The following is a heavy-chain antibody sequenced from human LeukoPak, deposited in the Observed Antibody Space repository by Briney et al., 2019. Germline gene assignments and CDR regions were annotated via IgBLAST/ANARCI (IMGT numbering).Heavy chain of an antibody. J-gene: IGHJ6*02. V-gene: IGHV6-1*01. Sequence: SQTLSLTCVISGDSVSSNSAAWNWIRQSPSRGLEWLGRTYYRSKWFHDYAVSVKSRMIINPDTSKNQFSLQLNSVTPEDTAIYYCVGGGTSVAGMDVWGQGTTVTVSS. CDR3: VGGGTSVAGMDV. CDR2: TYYRSKWFH. CDR1: GDSVSSNSAA. D-gene: IGHD1-1*01.